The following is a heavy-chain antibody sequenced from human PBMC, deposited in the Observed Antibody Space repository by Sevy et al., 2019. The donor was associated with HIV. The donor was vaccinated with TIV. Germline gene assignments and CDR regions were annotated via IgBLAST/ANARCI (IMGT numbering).Heavy chain of an antibody. CDR2: IKQDGSEE. CDR3: ARGRGGYSYKGSDFDY. V-gene: IGHV3-7*01. CDR1: GFTFSSYW. Sequence: GGSLRLSCSASGFTFSSYWMSWVRQAPGKGLEWMANIKQDGSEEYYVDSVKGRFTISRDNAKNSLHLQMNSLRGEDTAVYYCARGRGGYSYKGSDFDYWGQGTLVTVSS. D-gene: IGHD5-18*01. J-gene: IGHJ4*02.